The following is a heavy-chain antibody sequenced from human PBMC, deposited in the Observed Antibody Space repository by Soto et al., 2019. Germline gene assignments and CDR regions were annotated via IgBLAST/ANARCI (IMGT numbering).Heavy chain of an antibody. J-gene: IGHJ4*02. D-gene: IGHD5-12*01. CDR3: AAGGGLPRYY. V-gene: IGHV4-30-2*01. CDR1: GGSISSGGYS. Sequence: SETLSLTCAVSGGSISSGGYSWSWIRQPPGKGLEWIGYIYHSGSTYYNPSPKSRVTISVDRSKNQFSLKLSSVTAADTAVYYCAAGGGLPRYYWGRGTLVTVSS. CDR2: IYHSGST.